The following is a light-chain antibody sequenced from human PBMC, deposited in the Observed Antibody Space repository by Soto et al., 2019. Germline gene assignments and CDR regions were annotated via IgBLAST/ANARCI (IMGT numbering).Light chain of an antibody. J-gene: IGKJ4*01. Sequence: ETVMTQSPATLSVSPGERATVSCRASLSVGSNLAWYQQMPGQAPRLLIYGASTRATGIPARFSGSGSGTEFTLTISSLQSEDFAVYYCQQYDRWPPLTFGGGTRVEIK. V-gene: IGKV3-15*01. CDR3: QQYDRWPPLT. CDR1: LSVGSN. CDR2: GAS.